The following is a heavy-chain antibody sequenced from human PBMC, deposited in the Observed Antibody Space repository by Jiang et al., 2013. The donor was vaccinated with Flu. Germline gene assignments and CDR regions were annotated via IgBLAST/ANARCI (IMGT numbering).Heavy chain of an antibody. CDR1: GGSMSSYY. J-gene: IGHJ4*02. CDR2: IYYSGNT. Sequence: GPGLVKPSETLSLTCIVSGGSMSSYYWSWIRQPPGKGLEWIGSIYYSGNTNYNPSLKSRIAISVDTSKNQFSLKVSSVTAADTAIYYCARAYYGTHFDYWGQGALVTVSS. CDR3: ARAYYGTHFDY. V-gene: IGHV4-59*01. D-gene: IGHD3-10*01.